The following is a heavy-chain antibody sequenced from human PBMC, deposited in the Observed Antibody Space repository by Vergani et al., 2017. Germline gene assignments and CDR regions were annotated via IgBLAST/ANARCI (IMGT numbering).Heavy chain of an antibody. CDR2: INHSGST. D-gene: IGHD6-6*01. Sequence: QVQLQQWGAGLLKPSEPLSLTCAVYGGSFSGYYWRWIRKPPGKGLERIREINHSGSTNYNPSLKSRVTISVDTSKNQFSLKLSSVTAADTAVYYCARGVRELSSSSSRRDYYYGMDVWGQGTTVTVSS. V-gene: IGHV4-34*01. CDR1: GGSFSGYY. CDR3: ARGVRELSSSSSRRDYYYGMDV. J-gene: IGHJ6*02.